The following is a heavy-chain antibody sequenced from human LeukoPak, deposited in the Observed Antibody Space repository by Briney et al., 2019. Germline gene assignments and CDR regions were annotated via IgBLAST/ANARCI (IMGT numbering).Heavy chain of an antibody. D-gene: IGHD3-9*01. J-gene: IGHJ4*02. CDR3: ARARSGYDISRHFDY. Sequence: SETLSLTCTVSGGSISSGSYYYSWIRQPAGKGLEWLGRIYTSGTTNYNPSLKSRVTISVDTSKNQFSLKVSSVTAADTAVYYCARARSGYDISRHFDYWGQGTLVTVSS. CDR2: IYTSGTT. V-gene: IGHV4-61*02. CDR1: GGSISSGSYY.